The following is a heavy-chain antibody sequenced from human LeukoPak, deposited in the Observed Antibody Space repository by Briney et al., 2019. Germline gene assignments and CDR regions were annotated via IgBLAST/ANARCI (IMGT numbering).Heavy chain of an antibody. V-gene: IGHV1-18*01. CDR1: GYTFTSYG. CDR2: ISAYNGNT. J-gene: IGHJ3*02. D-gene: IGHD6-6*01. Sequence: ASVKVSCKASGYTFTSYGIGWVRQAPGQGLEWMGWISAYNGNTNYAQKLQGRVTMTTDTSTSTAYMELSRLRSDDTAVYYCARPLLLAARPDENAFDIWGQGTMVTVSS. CDR3: ARPLLLAARPDENAFDI.